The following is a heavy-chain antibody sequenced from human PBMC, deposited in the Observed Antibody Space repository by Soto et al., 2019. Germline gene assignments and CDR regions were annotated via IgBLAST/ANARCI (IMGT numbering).Heavy chain of an antibody. CDR1: GFTFSSYG. CDR2: ISYDGSNK. D-gene: IGHD6-19*01. J-gene: IGHJ4*02. V-gene: IGHV3-30*18. Sequence: PGGSLRLSCAASGFTFSSYGMHWVRQAPGKGLEWVAVISYDGSNKYYADSVKGRFTISRDNSKNTLYLQMNSLRAEDTAVYYCAKDGASGWYSDQVPLYYFAYWGQGTLVTVSS. CDR3: AKDGASGWYSDQVPLYYFAY.